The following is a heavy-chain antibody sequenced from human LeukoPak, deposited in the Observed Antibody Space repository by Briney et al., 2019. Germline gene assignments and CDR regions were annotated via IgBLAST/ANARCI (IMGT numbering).Heavy chain of an antibody. CDR3: ARVFRTGDDYYYYYMDV. CDR2: IYYSGST. J-gene: IGHJ6*03. D-gene: IGHD7-27*01. Sequence: PSEALSLTCTVSGGSISSYYWSWIRQPPGKGLEWIGYIYYSGSTNYNPSPKSRVTISVDTSKNQFSLKLSSVTAADTAVYYCARVFRTGDDYYYYYMDVWGKGTTVTISS. V-gene: IGHV4-59*01. CDR1: GGSISSYY.